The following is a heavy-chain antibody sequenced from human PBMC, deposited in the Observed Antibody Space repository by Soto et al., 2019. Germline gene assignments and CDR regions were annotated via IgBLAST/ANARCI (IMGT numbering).Heavy chain of an antibody. CDR2: ISYDGSNK. D-gene: IGHD4-17*01. CDR1: GFTFSSYA. V-gene: IGHV3-30-3*01. CDR3: ARADYGGDYFDY. J-gene: IGHJ4*02. Sequence: QVQLVESEGGVVQPGRSLRLSCAASGFTFSSYAMHWVSQAPGKGLEWVAVISYDGSNKYYADSVKGRFTISRDSSKNTLYVQMNSLRAEDTAVYYCARADYGGDYFDYWGQGTLVTVSS.